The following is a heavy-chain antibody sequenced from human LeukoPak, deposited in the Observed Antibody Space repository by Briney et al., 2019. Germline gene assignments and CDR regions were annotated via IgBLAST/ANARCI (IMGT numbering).Heavy chain of an antibody. D-gene: IGHD3-3*01. CDR1: GFTFDDYG. V-gene: IGHV3-20*04. CDR3: TKNYDFWSPDWFDP. Sequence: GGSRRLSCAASGFTFDDYGMSWVRQAPGKGLEWVSGINWNGGSTGYADSVKGRFTISRDNAKNSLYLQMNSLRAEDTALYYCTKNYDFWSPDWFDPWGQGTLVTVSS. CDR2: INWNGGST. J-gene: IGHJ5*02.